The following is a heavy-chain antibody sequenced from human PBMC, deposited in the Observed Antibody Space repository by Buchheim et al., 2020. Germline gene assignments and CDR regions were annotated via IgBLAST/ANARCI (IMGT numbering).Heavy chain of an antibody. V-gene: IGHV4-31*03. CDR1: GDSISSGGFF. CDR2: INYSGST. Sequence: QVQLQESGPGLVKPSQTLSLTCTVSGDSISSGGFFWSWIRQHPGKGLEWIGYINYSGSTYYNPSLKSRLTISVDTSQNQFALKLSSVTAADTAVYYCAGFGYHDSSGYYQTFDYWGQGTL. D-gene: IGHD3-22*01. CDR3: AGFGYHDSSGYYQTFDY. J-gene: IGHJ4*02.